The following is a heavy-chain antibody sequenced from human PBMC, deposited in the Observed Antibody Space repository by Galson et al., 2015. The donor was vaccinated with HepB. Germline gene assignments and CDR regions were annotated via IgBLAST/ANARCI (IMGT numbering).Heavy chain of an antibody. CDR1: GFTVSKNY. CDR2: MYSGGST. Sequence: SLRLSCAASGFTVSKNYMTWVRQAPGKGLECVSVMYSGGSTYYADSVKGRFTITRDNSKNTLYLQMNSLGAEDTAVYYCARSRSADDHVWGSYRWEKEYYYYGMDVWGQGTTVTVSS. CDR3: ARSRSADDHVWGSYRWEKEYYYYGMDV. V-gene: IGHV3-66*02. D-gene: IGHD3-16*02. J-gene: IGHJ6*02.